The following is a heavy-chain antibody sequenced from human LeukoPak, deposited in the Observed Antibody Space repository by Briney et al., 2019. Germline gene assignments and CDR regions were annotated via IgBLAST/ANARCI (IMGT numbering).Heavy chain of an antibody. CDR2: ISASSGDT. D-gene: IGHD2-2*01. Sequence: ASVKVSCKASGYTFTSYGISWVRQAPGQGLEWMGWISASSGDTNYAQSLQGRLTMTTDTSTSTAYMELRSLRYDDTAVYYCARDWYCNRTSCYNLFDPWGQGTLVTVSS. V-gene: IGHV1-18*01. CDR3: ARDWYCNRTSCYNLFDP. CDR1: GYTFTSYG. J-gene: IGHJ5*02.